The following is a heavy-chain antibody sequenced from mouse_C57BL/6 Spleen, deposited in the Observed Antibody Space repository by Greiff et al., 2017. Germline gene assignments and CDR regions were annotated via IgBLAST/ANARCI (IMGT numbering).Heavy chain of an antibody. J-gene: IGHJ1*03. D-gene: IGHD1-1*01. CDR2: IDPSDSST. V-gene: IGHV1-69*01. CDR1: GYTFTSYW. Sequence: VQLQQPGAELVMPGASVKLSCKASGYTFTSYWMHWVKQRPGQGLEWIGEIDPSDSSTNYTQKFQGKSTLTVDKSSSTAYMQLSILTSENSAVYYCASPGSSLYWYFDVWGTGTTVTVSS. CDR3: ASPGSSLYWYFDV.